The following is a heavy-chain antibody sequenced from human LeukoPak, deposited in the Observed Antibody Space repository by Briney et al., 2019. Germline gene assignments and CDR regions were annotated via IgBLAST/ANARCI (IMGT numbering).Heavy chain of an antibody. V-gene: IGHV1-2*02. CDR2: INPNSGGT. J-gene: IGHJ6*03. CDR3: ARDWGCSSTSCSVEGIYYYYMDV. Sequence: ASVKVSCKASGYTFTGYYMHWVRQAPGQGLEWMGWINPNSGGTNYAQKFQGRVTMTTDTPTSTAYMELRSLRSDDTAVYYCARDWGCSSTSCSVEGIYYYYMDVWGKGTTVTVSS. CDR1: GYTFTGYY. D-gene: IGHD2-2*01.